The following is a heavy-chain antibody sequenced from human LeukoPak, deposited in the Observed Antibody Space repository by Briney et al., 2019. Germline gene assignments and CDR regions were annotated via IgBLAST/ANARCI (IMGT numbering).Heavy chain of an antibody. D-gene: IGHD6-13*01. Sequence: PGGSLRLSCAASRFTFSRNNMNWVRQAPGKGLEWVSSVSTSSSYIYYADSVKGRLTISRDNAKKPLYLQMNSLRAEDTGVYYCARGAEGIAATDSSFDYWGQGTLVTVSS. CDR2: VSTSSSYI. CDR3: ARGAEGIAATDSSFDY. J-gene: IGHJ4*02. CDR1: RFTFSRNN. V-gene: IGHV3-21*01.